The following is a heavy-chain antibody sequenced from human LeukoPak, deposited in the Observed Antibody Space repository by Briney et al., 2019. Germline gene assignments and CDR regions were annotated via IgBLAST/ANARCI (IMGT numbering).Heavy chain of an antibody. CDR2: INPNSGVT. D-gene: IGHD2-2*01. J-gene: IGHJ5*01. CDR1: GYTFTGYY. V-gene: IGHV1-2*02. Sequence: ASVKVSCKASGYTFTGYYMHWVRQAPGQGLDWMGWINPNSGVTKYAQKFQGRVTMTRDTSISTAYLELNRLSSDDSAVFYCARPADNNWFDSRGQGTLVTVSS. CDR3: ARPADNNWFDS.